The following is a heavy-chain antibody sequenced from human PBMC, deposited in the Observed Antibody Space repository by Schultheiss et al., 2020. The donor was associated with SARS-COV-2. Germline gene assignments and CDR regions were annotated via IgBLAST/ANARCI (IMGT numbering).Heavy chain of an antibody. V-gene: IGHV5-51*01. CDR2: IYPGDSDT. J-gene: IGHJ2*01. Sequence: GESLKISCKGSGYSFTSYWISWVRQMPGKGLEWMGIIYPGDSDTRYSPSFQGQVTISADKSISTAYLQWSSLKASDTAMYYCASLIAAAGNDWYFDLWGRGTLVTVSS. D-gene: IGHD6-13*01. CDR1: GYSFTSYW. CDR3: ASLIAAAGNDWYFDL.